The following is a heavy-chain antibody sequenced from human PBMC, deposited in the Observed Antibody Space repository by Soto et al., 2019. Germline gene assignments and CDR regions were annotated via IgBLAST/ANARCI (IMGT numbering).Heavy chain of an antibody. Sequence: SETLSLTCTVSGGSISSYYWSWIRQPPGKGLEWIGYIYHSGSTNYNPSFKSRVTISVDTSKNQFSLKRSSVTAADTAVYYCAGGAYYDFWSGYGYYYYYYMDVWGKGTTVTVSS. J-gene: IGHJ6*03. V-gene: IGHV4-59*08. CDR3: AGGAYYDFWSGYGYYYYYYMDV. D-gene: IGHD3-3*01. CDR2: IYHSGST. CDR1: GGSISSYY.